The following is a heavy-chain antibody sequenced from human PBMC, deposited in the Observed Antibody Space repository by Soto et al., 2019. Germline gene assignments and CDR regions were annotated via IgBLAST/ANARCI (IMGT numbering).Heavy chain of an antibody. J-gene: IGHJ4*02. CDR1: GYTLTELS. Sequence: ASVKVSCKVSGYTLTELSMHWVRQAPGKGLEWMGGFDPEEGETIYAQKFQGRVTMTEDTSTDTAYMELSSLRSEDTAVYYCATEPNYYDSSGYYFSDYWGQGTLVTVSS. V-gene: IGHV1-24*01. D-gene: IGHD3-22*01. CDR2: FDPEEGET. CDR3: ATEPNYYDSSGYYFSDY.